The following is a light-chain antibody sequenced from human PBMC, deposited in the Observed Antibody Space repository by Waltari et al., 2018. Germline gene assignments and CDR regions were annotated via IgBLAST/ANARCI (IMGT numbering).Light chain of an antibody. CDR1: QSFVDSSNKRNY. CDR2: WAS. CDR3: QQYYSSHAAWT. Sequence: DIVMTQSPDSLAVSLGERATIKCKSSQSFVDSSNKRNYLGWYQQKPGQPPKLLIYWASTREVGVPDRFSGSGSGTDFTLTINSLQPEDVAVYYCQQYYSSHAAWTFGQGTKVEIK. V-gene: IGKV4-1*01. J-gene: IGKJ1*01.